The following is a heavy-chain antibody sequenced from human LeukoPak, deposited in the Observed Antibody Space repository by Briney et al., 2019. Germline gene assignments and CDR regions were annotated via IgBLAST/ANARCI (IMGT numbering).Heavy chain of an antibody. V-gene: IGHV4-34*01. CDR1: GGSFSGYY. CDR3: ARGRRVRGVIWFDP. CDR2: INHSGST. D-gene: IGHD3-10*01. Sequence: SETLSLTCAVYGGSFSGYYWSWIRQPPGKGLEWIGEINHSGSTNYNPSLKSRVTISVDTSKNQLSLKLSSVTAADTAVYYCARGRRVRGVIWFDPWGQGTLVTVSS. J-gene: IGHJ5*02.